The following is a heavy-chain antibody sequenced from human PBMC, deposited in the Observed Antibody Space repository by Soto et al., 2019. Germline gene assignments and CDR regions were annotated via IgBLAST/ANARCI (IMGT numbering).Heavy chain of an antibody. D-gene: IGHD2-15*01. CDR1: GGTFSSYA. V-gene: IGHV1-69*01. CDR3: ARDGYGGNPSWWYFDL. CDR2: IIPIFGTA. Sequence: QVQLVQSGAEVKKPGSSVKVSCKASGGTFSSYAISWVRQAPGQGLEWMGGIIPIFGTANYAQKFQGRVTITADESTSKAYMELSSLRSEDTAVYYCARDGYGGNPSWWYFDLWGRGTLVTVSS. J-gene: IGHJ2*01.